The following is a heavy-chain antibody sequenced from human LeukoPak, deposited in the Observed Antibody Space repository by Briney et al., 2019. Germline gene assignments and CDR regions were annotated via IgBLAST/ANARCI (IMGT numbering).Heavy chain of an antibody. Sequence: SETLSPTCTVSGGSISSYYWSWIRQPPGKGLEWIGYIYYSGSTNYNPSLKSRVTISVDTSKNQFSLKLSSVTAADTAVYYCARDARYSSGWPYWYFDLWGRGTLVTVSS. CDR3: ARDARYSSGWPYWYFDL. CDR2: IYYSGST. CDR1: GGSISSYY. J-gene: IGHJ2*01. D-gene: IGHD6-19*01. V-gene: IGHV4-59*01.